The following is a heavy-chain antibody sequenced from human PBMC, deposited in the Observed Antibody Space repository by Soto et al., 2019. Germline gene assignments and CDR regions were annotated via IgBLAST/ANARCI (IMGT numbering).Heavy chain of an antibody. CDR2: MTSDGSTT. J-gene: IGHJ4*02. CDR1: GFNFGSSW. V-gene: IGHV3-74*01. Sequence: GGSLRLSCAASGFNFGSSWMHWVRQAPGKGLEWVSRMTSDGSTTDYADSVKGRFTVSRDNGKYTLYLQMNSLRAEDTAVYYCATAEVDYWGPGTLVTVSS. CDR3: ATAEVDY.